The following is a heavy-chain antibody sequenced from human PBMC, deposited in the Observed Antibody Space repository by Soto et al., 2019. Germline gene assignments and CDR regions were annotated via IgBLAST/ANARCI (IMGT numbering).Heavy chain of an antibody. CDR3: ARDPYYYGSGAY. V-gene: IGHV1-69*13. J-gene: IGHJ4*02. D-gene: IGHD3-10*01. CDR1: GGTFSSYA. CDR2: IIPIFGTA. Sequence: ASVKVSCKASGGTFSSYAISWVRQAPGQGLEWMGGIIPIFGTANYAQKFQGRVTITADESTSTAYMELSSLRSEDTAVYYCARDPYYYGSGAYWGQGTLVTVSS.